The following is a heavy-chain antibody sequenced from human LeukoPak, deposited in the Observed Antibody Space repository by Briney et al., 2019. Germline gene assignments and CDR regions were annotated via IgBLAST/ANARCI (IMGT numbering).Heavy chain of an antibody. Sequence: PSQTLSLTCTVSGGSTSLTDYFWSWVRQPPGKGLEFLVYIYYSGTTSYTPSLKSRLTISIDKSTNQFFLRLRSVTAADTSVYYCMGMGFWGQGTLVTVSS. D-gene: IGHD3-16*01. CDR2: IYYSGTT. CDR3: MGMGF. CDR1: GGSTSLTDYF. J-gene: IGHJ4*02. V-gene: IGHV4-30-4*01.